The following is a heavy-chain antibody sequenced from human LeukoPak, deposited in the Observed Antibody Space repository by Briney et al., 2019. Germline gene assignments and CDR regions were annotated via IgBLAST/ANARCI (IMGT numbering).Heavy chain of an antibody. J-gene: IGHJ4*02. CDR3: AREGEYGDYVFDY. CDR1: GYTFTSYG. CDR2: IIPIFGIA. Sequence: SVKVSCKASGYTFTSYGISWVRQAPGQGLEWMGRIIPIFGIANYAQKFQGRVTITADKSTSTAYMELSSLRSEDTAVYYCAREGEYGDYVFDYWGQGTLVTVSS. V-gene: IGHV1-69*04. D-gene: IGHD4-17*01.